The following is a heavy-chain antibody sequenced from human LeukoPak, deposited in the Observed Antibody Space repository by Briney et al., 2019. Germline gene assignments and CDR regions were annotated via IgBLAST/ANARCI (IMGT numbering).Heavy chain of an antibody. Sequence: GESLKISCQVSGYIFTHHWVGWVRQMPGKGLESMGIIYPADSDTTYSPSFQGQVTISADESISTVYLQWSSLNASDTAMYYCARQSRDGSKTRGYYFDYWGQGTLVTVSS. V-gene: IGHV5-51*01. CDR1: GYIFTHHW. D-gene: IGHD3-10*01. CDR2: IYPADSDT. CDR3: ARQSRDGSKTRGYYFDY. J-gene: IGHJ4*02.